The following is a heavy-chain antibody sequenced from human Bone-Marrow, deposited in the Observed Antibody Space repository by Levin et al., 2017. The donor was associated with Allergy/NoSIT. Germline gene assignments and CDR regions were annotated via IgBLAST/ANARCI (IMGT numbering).Heavy chain of an antibody. D-gene: IGHD6-19*01. CDR3: VRETSTGWYYFDS. CDR2: ISSDGSNI. V-gene: IGHV3-74*01. CDR1: GFIFSTHW. Sequence: SCEVSGFIFSTHWMHWVRQAPGKGLVWVSRISSDGSNIIYADFVQGRFTISRDNTKNTLFLQMNSLIAEDTAVYFCVRETSTGWYYFDSWGRGTLVFVSS. J-gene: IGHJ4*02.